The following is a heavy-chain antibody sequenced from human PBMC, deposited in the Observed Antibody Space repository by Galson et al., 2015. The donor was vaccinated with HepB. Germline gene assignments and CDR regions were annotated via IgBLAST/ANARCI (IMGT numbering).Heavy chain of an antibody. V-gene: IGHV1-69*06. CDR1: GGTFSSYA. CDR2: IIPIFGTA. CDR3: ARQRIAYSRPWYFDS. Sequence: SVKVSCKASGGTFSSYAISWVRQAPGQGLEWMGGIIPIFGTANYAQKFQGRVTITADKSTSTAYMELSSLRSEDTAVYYCARQRIAYSRPWYFDSWGQGALVTVSS. J-gene: IGHJ4*02. D-gene: IGHD6-13*01.